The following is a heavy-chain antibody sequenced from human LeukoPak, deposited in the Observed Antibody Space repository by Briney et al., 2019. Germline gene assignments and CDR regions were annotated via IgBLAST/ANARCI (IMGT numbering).Heavy chain of an antibody. D-gene: IGHD3-3*01. V-gene: IGHV4-59*01. CDR1: GGSISSYH. J-gene: IGHJ4*02. Sequence: SETLSLTCTVSGGSISSYHWSWIRQPPGKGLEWIGYIYYSGSTNYNPSLKSRVTISVDTSKNQFSLKLSSVTAADTAVYYCARVRDDFWSGPSAYFDYWGQGTLVTVSS. CDR2: IYYSGST. CDR3: ARVRDDFWSGPSAYFDY.